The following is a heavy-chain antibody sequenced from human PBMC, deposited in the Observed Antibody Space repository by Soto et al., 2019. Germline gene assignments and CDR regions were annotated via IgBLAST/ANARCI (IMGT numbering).Heavy chain of an antibody. J-gene: IGHJ4*02. CDR3: ARHGRGVGARPLDY. D-gene: IGHD1-26*01. CDR1: GFSLSNARMG. Sequence: QVTLKESGPVLVKPTETLTLTCTVSGFSLSNARMGVTWIQQPPGTALEWLAHIFSNDENSYSTSLKSRLTNSKDTSKSQVVLTMTNMDPVDTATYYCARHGRGVGARPLDYWGQGTLVTVSS. V-gene: IGHV2-26*01. CDR2: IFSNDEN.